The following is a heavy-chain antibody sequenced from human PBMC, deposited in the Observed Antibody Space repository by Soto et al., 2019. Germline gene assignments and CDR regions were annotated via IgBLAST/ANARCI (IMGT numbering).Heavy chain of an antibody. CDR2: VIPMFPKA. CDR3: ARCHSDSSGPGSLDS. V-gene: IGHV1-69*06. Sequence: QVRLVQSEAEVKKAGSSVKVSCKASGGTFISDAVTWVRQAPGQGLEWMGGVIPMFPKANYAQKFQGRATITADKSTSTVYMELHSLKSEDTALYYCARCHSDSSGPGSLDSWGQGTLVTVTS. D-gene: IGHD3-22*01. J-gene: IGHJ4*02. CDR1: GGTFISDA.